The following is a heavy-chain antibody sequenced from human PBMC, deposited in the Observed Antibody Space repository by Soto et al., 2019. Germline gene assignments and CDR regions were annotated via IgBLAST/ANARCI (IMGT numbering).Heavy chain of an antibody. V-gene: IGHV3-21*01. CDR2: ISSSSSYI. J-gene: IGHJ5*02. D-gene: IGHD6-13*01. Sequence: PGGSLRLSCAASGFTLSSYSMNWVRQAPGKGLEWVSSISSSSSYIYYADSVKGRFTISRDNAKNSLYLQMNSLRAEDTAVYYCARAEYSSSWLNWFDPWGQGTLVTVSS. CDR1: GFTLSSYS. CDR3: ARAEYSSSWLNWFDP.